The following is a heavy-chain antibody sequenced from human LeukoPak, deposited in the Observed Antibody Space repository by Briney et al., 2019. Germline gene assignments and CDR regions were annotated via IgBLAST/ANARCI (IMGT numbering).Heavy chain of an antibody. Sequence: ASVKVSCKASGYTFTGYYMHWVRQAPGQGLEWMGWINPNSGGTNYAQKFQGRVTMTRDTSISTAYMELSRLRSDDTAVYYCARESLRFGELFQNYWGQGTLVTVSS. J-gene: IGHJ4*02. V-gene: IGHV1-2*02. CDR2: INPNSGGT. D-gene: IGHD3-10*01. CDR1: GYTFTGYY. CDR3: ARESLRFGELFQNY.